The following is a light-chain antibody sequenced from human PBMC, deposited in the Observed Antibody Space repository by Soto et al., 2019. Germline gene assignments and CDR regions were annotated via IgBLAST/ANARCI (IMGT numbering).Light chain of an antibody. J-gene: IGLJ2*01. V-gene: IGLV2-14*01. Sequence: QSALTQPASVSGSPGQSITISCTGTSSDVGGYNYVSWYQQHPGKAPKLMIYDVSNRPAVVSNRFSGSKSRNTASLTISGLQAEDEDDYYCSSYTSSSTLMVFGGGTKVTVL. CDR2: DVS. CDR1: SSDVGGYNY. CDR3: SSYTSSSTLMV.